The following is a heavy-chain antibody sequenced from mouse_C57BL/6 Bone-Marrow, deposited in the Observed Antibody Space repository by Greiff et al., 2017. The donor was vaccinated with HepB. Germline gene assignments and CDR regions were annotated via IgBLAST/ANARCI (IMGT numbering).Heavy chain of an antibody. Sequence: VQLQQSGTVLARPGASVKMSCKTSGYTFTSYWMHWVKQRPGQGLEWIGAIYPGNSDTSYNQKFKGKAKLTAVTSASTAYMELSSLTNEDSAVYYCLYYGNYRWYFDVWGTGTTVTVSS. D-gene: IGHD2-1*01. V-gene: IGHV1-5*01. J-gene: IGHJ1*03. CDR2: IYPGNSDT. CDR1: GYTFTSYW. CDR3: LYYGNYRWYFDV.